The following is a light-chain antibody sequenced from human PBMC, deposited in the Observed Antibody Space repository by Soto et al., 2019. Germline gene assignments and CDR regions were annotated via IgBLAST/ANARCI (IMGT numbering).Light chain of an antibody. CDR2: EVY. Sequence: QSALTQPPSASGSPGQSVTISCTGTSSDVGDNYVSWYQQHPGKAPKVIIYEVYKRPSGVPDRFSGSKSGKTASLTVSGLQADDEADYYCSSYVGNNNLVFGGGTQLTVL. J-gene: IGLJ3*02. V-gene: IGLV2-8*01. CDR1: SSDVGDNY. CDR3: SSYVGNNNLV.